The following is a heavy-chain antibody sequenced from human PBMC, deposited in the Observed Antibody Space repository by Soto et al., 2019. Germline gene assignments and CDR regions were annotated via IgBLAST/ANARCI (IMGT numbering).Heavy chain of an antibody. V-gene: IGHV2-5*02. J-gene: IGHJ5*02. Sequence: QITLKESGPTLVQPTQTLTLTCSFSGFSLSNTGVAVAWIRQPPGKALEWLALIYYDDDKRYSPSLQHRLAITKDTSKNPGDLTMTNMDYVDPATYYCSHWAEWFDPWGPGTLVAVSS. CDR3: SHWAEWFDP. CDR1: GFSLSNTGVA. CDR2: IYYDDDK.